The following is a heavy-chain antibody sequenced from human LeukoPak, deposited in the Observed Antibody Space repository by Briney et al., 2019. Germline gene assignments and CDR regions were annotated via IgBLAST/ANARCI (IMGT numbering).Heavy chain of an antibody. CDR1: GGSFSGYY. Sequence: SETLSLTCAVYGGSFSGYYWSWIRQPPGKGLEWIGEINHSGSTNYKPSLKSRVTISVDTSKNQFSLKLSSVTAADTAVYYCARETAARDAFDIWGQGTMVTVSS. CDR3: ARETAARDAFDI. CDR2: INHSGST. D-gene: IGHD6-6*01. V-gene: IGHV4-34*01. J-gene: IGHJ3*02.